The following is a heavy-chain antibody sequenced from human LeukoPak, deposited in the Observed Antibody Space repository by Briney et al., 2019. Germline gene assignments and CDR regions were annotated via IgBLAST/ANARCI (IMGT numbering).Heavy chain of an antibody. V-gene: IGHV4-34*01. D-gene: IGHD5-24*01. CDR2: INHSGST. CDR1: GGSISGYY. CDR3: ARARDGHINNWFDP. J-gene: IGHJ5*02. Sequence: SETLSLTCTVSGGSISGYYYNWIRQPPGKGLDWIGEINHSGSTNYNPSLKSRVTISVDTSKNQFSLKMSSVTAADTAVYYCARARDGHINNWFDPWGQGTLVTVSS.